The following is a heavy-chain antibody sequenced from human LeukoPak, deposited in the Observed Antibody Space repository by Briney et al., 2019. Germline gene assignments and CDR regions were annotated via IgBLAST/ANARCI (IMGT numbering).Heavy chain of an antibody. Sequence: PGGSLRLSCAASAFPFSSYAMHWVRQAPGKGLEWVAFLRSDGSSKLYADSVQGRFTISRDNSRNILYLQMNNLRLEDTAMYYCAKEESPQVPFVCWGQGSLVTVSS. D-gene: IGHD3-10*01. CDR3: AKEESPQVPFVC. CDR2: LRSDGSSK. CDR1: AFPFSSYA. J-gene: IGHJ5*01. V-gene: IGHV3-30*02.